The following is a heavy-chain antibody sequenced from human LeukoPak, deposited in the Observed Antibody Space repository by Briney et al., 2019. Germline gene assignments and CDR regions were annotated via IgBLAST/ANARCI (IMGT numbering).Heavy chain of an antibody. CDR3: ARVGSGWSNYYYYMDV. V-gene: IGHV4-4*07. CDR1: GGSISSYY. D-gene: IGHD6-19*01. Sequence: SETLSLTCTVSGGSISSYYWSWIRQPAGKGLEWIGRIYSTGSTNYNPSLKSRVTMSVDTSKNQFSLRLRSVTAEDTAVYYCARVGSGWSNYYYYMDVWGKGTTVTVSS. J-gene: IGHJ6*03. CDR2: IYSTGST.